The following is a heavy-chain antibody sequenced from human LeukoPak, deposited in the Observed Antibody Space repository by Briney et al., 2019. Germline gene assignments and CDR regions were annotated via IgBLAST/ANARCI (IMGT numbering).Heavy chain of an antibody. CDR1: GGSISTYY. CDR2: IHHSGTT. J-gene: IGHJ4*02. D-gene: IGHD4-17*01. V-gene: IGHV4-59*01. CDR3: ARSWDYRDYYFDH. Sequence: SETLSLTCTLSGGSISTYYWSSIRQPPGKGLEWIGYIHHSGTTNYNPSLKSRVIISIDTSKNQFSLKLTSVTAADTAVYYCARSWDYRDYYFDHWGQGTLVTVSS.